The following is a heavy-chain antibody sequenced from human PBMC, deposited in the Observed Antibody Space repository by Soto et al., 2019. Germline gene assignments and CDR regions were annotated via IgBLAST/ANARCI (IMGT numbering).Heavy chain of an antibody. CDR3: AKDPNGDYVGAFDS. D-gene: IGHD4-17*01. V-gene: IGHV3-23*03. J-gene: IGHJ4*02. CDR1: GFRFSNYA. Sequence: EVQLLESGGGLVQPGGSLRLSCTASGFRFSNYAVTWVRQVPGKGLEWISSIGSDTTYIYYADSVKGRFTISRDKSKNTVFLQMNSLRADVTAVYHCAKDPNGDYVGAFDSWGQGTLVTVSS. CDR2: IGSDTTYI.